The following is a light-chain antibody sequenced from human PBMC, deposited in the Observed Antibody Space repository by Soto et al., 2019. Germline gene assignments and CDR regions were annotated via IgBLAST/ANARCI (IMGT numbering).Light chain of an antibody. CDR3: QQYNSYPLT. V-gene: IGKV1-5*03. CDR1: QSIHTW. CDR2: KAS. Sequence: DIQMTQSPSTLSASVGDRVTITCRASQSIHTWLAWYQQKPGKAPKLLIYKASSLESEVPSRFSGSGSGTEFILTISSLQPDDFATYYCQQYNSYPLTFGGGTKVDVK. J-gene: IGKJ4*01.